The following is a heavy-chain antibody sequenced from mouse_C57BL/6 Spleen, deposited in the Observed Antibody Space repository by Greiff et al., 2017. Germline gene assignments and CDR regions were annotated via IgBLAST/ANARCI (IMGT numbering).Heavy chain of an antibody. CDR3: TRSGYYSKNYAMDY. J-gene: IGHJ4*01. CDR1: GYTFTDYE. V-gene: IGHV1-15*01. Sequence: QVQLQQSGAELVRPGASVTLSCKASGYTFTDYEMHWVKQTPVHGLEWIGAIDPETGGTAYNQKFKGKAILTADKSSSTAYMELRGLTSEDSAVYYCTRSGYYSKNYAMDYWGQGTSVTVSS. CDR2: IDPETGGT. D-gene: IGHD2-5*01.